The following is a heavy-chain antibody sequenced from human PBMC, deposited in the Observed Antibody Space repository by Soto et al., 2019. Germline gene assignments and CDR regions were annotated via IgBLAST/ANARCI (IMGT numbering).Heavy chain of an antibody. V-gene: IGHV4-59*08. D-gene: IGHD2-8*01. Sequence: SATLSLTCTVSGGSISNYYWSWIRQPPGKGLEWLGFISYSGVTHYNPSLEGRVTISLDTSNIQFSLTLRSVTAADTAVYYCARQVYSADPFAVWGQGTMVTVSS. CDR3: ARQVYSADPFAV. CDR1: GGSISNYY. CDR2: ISYSGVT. J-gene: IGHJ3*01.